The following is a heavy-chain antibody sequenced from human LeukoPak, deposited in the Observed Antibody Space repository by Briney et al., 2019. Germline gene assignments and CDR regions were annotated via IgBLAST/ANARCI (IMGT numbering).Heavy chain of an antibody. V-gene: IGHV3-66*01. D-gene: IGHD3-22*01. CDR3: ARALKSDSDSANEYYEYFHH. CDR1: GFTVSTNS. Sequence: PGGSLRLSCAASGFTVSTNSMSWVRQAPGKGLEWVSVIYDCGSTYHTDSVKGRFSISRDNSKNTVYLQMNSLRAEDTAVYYCARALKSDSDSANEYYEYFHHWGQGTLVTVSS. CDR2: IYDCGST. J-gene: IGHJ1*01.